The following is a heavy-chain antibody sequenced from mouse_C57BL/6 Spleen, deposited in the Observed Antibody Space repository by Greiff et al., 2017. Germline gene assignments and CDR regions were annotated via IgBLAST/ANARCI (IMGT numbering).Heavy chain of an antibody. CDR2: IYPGDGDT. CDR3: ARGGTGYYFDY. D-gene: IGHD3-3*01. CDR1: GYAFSSSW. V-gene: IGHV1-82*01. Sequence: VQLKQSGPELVKPGASVKISCKASGYAFSSSWMNWVKQRPGKGLEWIGRIYPGDGDTNYNGKFKGKATLTADKSSSTAYMQLSSLTSEDSAVYFCARGGTGYYFDYWGQGTTLTVSS. J-gene: IGHJ2*01.